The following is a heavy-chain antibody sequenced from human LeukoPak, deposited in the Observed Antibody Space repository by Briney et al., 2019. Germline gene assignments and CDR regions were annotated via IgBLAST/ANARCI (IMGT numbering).Heavy chain of an antibody. V-gene: IGHV3-23*01. J-gene: IGHJ3*02. CDR3: AKDSHYYGSGSPFGAFDI. CDR2: ISGSGGST. Sequence: TGGSLRLSCAASGFTFSSYAMSWVRQAPGKGLEWVSAISGSGGSTYYADSVKGRFTISRDNSKNTLYLQMNSLRAEDTAAYYCAKDSHYYGSGSPFGAFDIWGQGTMVTVSS. D-gene: IGHD3-10*01. CDR1: GFTFSSYA.